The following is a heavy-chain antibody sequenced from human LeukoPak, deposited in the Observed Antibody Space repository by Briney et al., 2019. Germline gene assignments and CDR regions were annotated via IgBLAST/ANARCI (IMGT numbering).Heavy chain of an antibody. V-gene: IGHV3-30*04. Sequence: QSGGSLRLSCAASGFTFSSYAMHWVRQAPGKGLEWVAVISYDGSNKYYADSVKGRFTISRDNSKNTLYLQMNSLRAEDTAVYYCARTLYGSGSYYAPFDYWGQGTLVTVSS. CDR3: ARTLYGSGSYYAPFDY. D-gene: IGHD3-10*01. CDR1: GFTFSSYA. J-gene: IGHJ4*02. CDR2: ISYDGSNK.